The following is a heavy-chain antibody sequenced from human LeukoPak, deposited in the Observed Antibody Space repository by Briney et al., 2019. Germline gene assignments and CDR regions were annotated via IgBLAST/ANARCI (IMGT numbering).Heavy chain of an antibody. V-gene: IGHV3-9*01. D-gene: IGHD2-2*01. CDR2: ISWSGDRM. Sequence: GGSLRLSCAASGFTFEDHVMHWVRQAPGKGLEWVSSISWSGDRMGYADAVKGRFTISRDNAKNYLFLQMNSLRVEDTALYYYAKDLGGSATTVWGQGTLVTVSS. CDR1: GFTFEDHV. J-gene: IGHJ4*02. CDR3: AKDLGGSATTV.